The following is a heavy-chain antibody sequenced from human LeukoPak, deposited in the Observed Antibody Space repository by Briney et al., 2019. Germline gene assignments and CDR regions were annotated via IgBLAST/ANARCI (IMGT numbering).Heavy chain of an antibody. CDR2: IYHSGST. J-gene: IGHJ6*02. Sequence: PSQTLSLTCAVSGGSISSGGYSWSWIRQPPGKGLEWIGYIYHSGSTYYNPSLKSRVTISVDRSKNQFSLKLSSVTAADTAVYYCAREYAAYYYDGDSYYYYGMDVWGQGTTVTVSS. V-gene: IGHV4-30-2*01. D-gene: IGHD3-22*01. CDR1: GGSISSGGYS. CDR3: AREYAAYYYDGDSYYYYGMDV.